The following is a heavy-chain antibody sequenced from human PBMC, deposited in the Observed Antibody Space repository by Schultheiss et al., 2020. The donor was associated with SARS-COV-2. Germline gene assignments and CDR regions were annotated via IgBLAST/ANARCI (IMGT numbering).Heavy chain of an antibody. Sequence: SETLSLTCAVYGGSFSGYYWSWIRQPPGKGLEWIGEINHSGSTNYNPSLKSRVTISVDTSKNQFSLKLNSVTAADTALYYCASNRGASYFDFWSGYYSEAFDMWGQGTTVTVSS. D-gene: IGHD3-3*01. V-gene: IGHV4-34*01. J-gene: IGHJ3*02. CDR1: GGSFSGYY. CDR2: INHSGST. CDR3: ASNRGASYFDFWSGYYSEAFDM.